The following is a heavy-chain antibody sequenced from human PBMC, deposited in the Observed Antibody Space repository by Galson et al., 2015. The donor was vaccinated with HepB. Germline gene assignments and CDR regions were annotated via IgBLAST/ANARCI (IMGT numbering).Heavy chain of an antibody. CDR3: ARVLRLRKGYKSPFDY. CDR2: TYYRARWYS. D-gene: IGHD5-24*01. J-gene: IGHJ4*02. CDR1: GDSVSNNNAA. Sequence: CAISGDSVSNNNAAWYWIRQSPSRGLEWLGRTYYRARWYSDYTVSLRSRITINADTSKNQFSLQLNSVTPEDTAVYFCARVLRLRKGYKSPFDYWGQGTLVTVSS. V-gene: IGHV6-1*01.